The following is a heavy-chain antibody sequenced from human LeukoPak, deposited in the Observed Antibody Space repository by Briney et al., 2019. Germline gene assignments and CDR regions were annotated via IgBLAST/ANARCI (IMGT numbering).Heavy chain of an antibody. CDR1: GGSISPYF. V-gene: IGHV4-59*01. D-gene: IGHD3-10*01. Sequence: SETLSLTCTVSGGSISPYFWSWMRQTPGKGLEWIGYISYTGSTNYNPALKSRVTISVDTSKSQFSLQLTSVTAADTAVYYCARDDYRGVTNFDPWGQGTLVTVSS. CDR3: ARDDYRGVTNFDP. CDR2: ISYTGST. J-gene: IGHJ5*02.